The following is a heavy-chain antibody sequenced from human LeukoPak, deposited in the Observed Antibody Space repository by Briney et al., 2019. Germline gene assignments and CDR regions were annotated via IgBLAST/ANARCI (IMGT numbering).Heavy chain of an antibody. D-gene: IGHD3-10*01. CDR3: ASLPYGSGRIDY. CDR1: GYTFTSYY. Sequence: ASVKVSCKASGYTFTSYYVHWVRQAPGQGLEWMGIITPSGGNTNFAQKFQGRVTMTRDMSTSKVYMELSGLRSEDTAVYYCASLPYGSGRIDYWGQGTLVTASS. V-gene: IGHV1-46*01. CDR2: ITPSGGNT. J-gene: IGHJ4*02.